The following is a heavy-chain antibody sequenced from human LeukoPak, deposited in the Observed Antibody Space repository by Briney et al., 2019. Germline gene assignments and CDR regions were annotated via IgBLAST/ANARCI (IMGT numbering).Heavy chain of an antibody. J-gene: IGHJ4*02. D-gene: IGHD1-26*01. V-gene: IGHV3-33*01. Sequence: GRSLRLSCAASGFTFSSYGVHWVRQAPGKGLEWVAVIWYDGSNKYYADSVKGRFTISRDNSKNTLYLQMNSLRAEDTAVYYCARTGGIVGATNFDYWGQGTLVTVSS. CDR2: IWYDGSNK. CDR1: GFTFSSYG. CDR3: ARTGGIVGATNFDY.